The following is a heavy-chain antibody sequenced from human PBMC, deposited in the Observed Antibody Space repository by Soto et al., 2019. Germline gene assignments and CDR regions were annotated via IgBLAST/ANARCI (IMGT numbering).Heavy chain of an antibody. CDR1: GFTFSSYA. CDR3: ARLCSGGSCYYYYGMDV. V-gene: IGHV3-30-3*01. Sequence: QVQLVESGGGVVQPGRSLRLSCAASGFTFSSYAMHWVRQAPGKGLEWVAVISYDGSNKYYADSVKGRFTISRDNSKNXXHLQMNGLRAEDTAVYYCARLCSGGSCYYYYGMDVWGQGTTVTVSS. CDR2: ISYDGSNK. D-gene: IGHD2-15*01. J-gene: IGHJ6*02.